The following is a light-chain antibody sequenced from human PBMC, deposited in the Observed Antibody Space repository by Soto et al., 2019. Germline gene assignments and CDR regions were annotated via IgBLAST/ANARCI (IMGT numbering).Light chain of an antibody. J-gene: IGKJ4*01. V-gene: IGKV3-20*01. CDR2: GAS. CDR1: QSVRGN. CDR3: QQYSSSPLT. Sequence: EIVMTQSPATLSVSPGERATLSCRASQSVRGNLAWYQQRPGQSPRLLIYGASSRATGIPDRFSGSGSGTDFTLTISRLEPEDFAVYYCQQYSSSPLTFGGGTKVDIK.